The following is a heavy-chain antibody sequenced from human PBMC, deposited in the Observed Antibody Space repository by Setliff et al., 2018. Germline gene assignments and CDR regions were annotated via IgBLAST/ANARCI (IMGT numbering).Heavy chain of an antibody. Sequence: LSLTCTVSGGSISSSSYYWGWIRQPPGKGLEWIGSIHYSGSTYYNPSLKSRVTISIDTSKNQFSLKLSSGTAADTAVYYCARGGDSGSYFLANHDAFDIWGQGTMVTV. D-gene: IGHD1-26*01. J-gene: IGHJ3*02. CDR2: IHYSGST. CDR3: ARGGDSGSYFLANHDAFDI. V-gene: IGHV4-39*07. CDR1: GGSISSSSYY.